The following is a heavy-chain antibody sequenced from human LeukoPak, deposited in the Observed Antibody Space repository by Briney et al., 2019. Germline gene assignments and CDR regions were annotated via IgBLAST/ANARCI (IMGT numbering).Heavy chain of an antibody. CDR2: IGTAGDT. CDR1: GFTFSSYD. J-gene: IGHJ4*02. CDR3: ARDRGYSGSYYPDY. V-gene: IGHV3-13*01. D-gene: IGHD1-26*01. Sequence: GGSLRLSCAASGFTFSSYDMHWVRQATGKGLEWVSAIGTAGDTYYPGSVKGRFTISRENAKNSLYLQMNSLRAEDTAVYYCARDRGYSGSYYPDYWGQGTLVTVSS.